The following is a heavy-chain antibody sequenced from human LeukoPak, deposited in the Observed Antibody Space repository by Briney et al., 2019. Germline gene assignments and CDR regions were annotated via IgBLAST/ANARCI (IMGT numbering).Heavy chain of an antibody. Sequence: PSETLSLTCTVSGGSISSSFYFWGWIRQPPGKGLEWIGEINHSGSTNYNPSLKSRVTISVDTSKNQFSLKLSSVTAADTAVYYCARVGVLDTAMPIYYFDHWGQGTLVTVSS. J-gene: IGHJ4*02. CDR2: INHSGST. CDR1: GGSISSSFYF. D-gene: IGHD5-18*01. CDR3: ARVGVLDTAMPIYYFDH. V-gene: IGHV4-39*07.